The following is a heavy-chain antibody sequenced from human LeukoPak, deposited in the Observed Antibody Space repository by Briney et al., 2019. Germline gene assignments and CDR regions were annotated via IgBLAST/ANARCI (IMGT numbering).Heavy chain of an antibody. J-gene: IGHJ4*02. CDR2: INPNSGGT. V-gene: IGHV1-2*02. Sequence: ASVKVSCKASGYTFTGYYMHWVRQAPGQGLEWMGWINPNSGGTNYAQKFQGRVTMTRDTSIRTAYMELSRLRSDDTGVYYCAREAGYMVRGVINYWGQGTLVTVSS. CDR3: AREAGYMVRGVINY. D-gene: IGHD3-10*01. CDR1: GYTFTGYY.